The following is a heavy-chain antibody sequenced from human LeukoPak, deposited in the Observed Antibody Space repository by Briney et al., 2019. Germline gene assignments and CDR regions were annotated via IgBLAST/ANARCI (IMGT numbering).Heavy chain of an antibody. V-gene: IGHV4-61*08. J-gene: IGHJ6*03. Sequence: SETLSLTCTVSGGSIRSAGYYWSWLRQPPGKGLEWMGYIYYSGNTNYKPSLKSRVTISVDTSKNQFSLKLRSVTAADTAVYYCARGRSDWGPYYYYYMDVWGKGTTVTISS. CDR3: ARGRSDWGPYYYYYMDV. CDR2: IYYSGNT. CDR1: GGSIRSAGYY. D-gene: IGHD2-21*02.